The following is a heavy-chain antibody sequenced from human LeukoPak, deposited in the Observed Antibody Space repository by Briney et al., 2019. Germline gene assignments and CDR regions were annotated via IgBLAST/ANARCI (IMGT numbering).Heavy chain of an antibody. V-gene: IGHV3-33*08. CDR1: GFTFSSYV. CDR2: IWNDGSNK. D-gene: IGHD7-27*01. CDR3: AIATGDNDALDI. Sequence: GGSLRLSCAASGFTFSSYVMHWVRQAPGKGLEWVAVIWNDGSNKYFADSVKGRFTISRDSSKNTLYLQMNSLRAEDTAVYYCAIATGDNDALDIWGQGTMVTVSS. J-gene: IGHJ3*02.